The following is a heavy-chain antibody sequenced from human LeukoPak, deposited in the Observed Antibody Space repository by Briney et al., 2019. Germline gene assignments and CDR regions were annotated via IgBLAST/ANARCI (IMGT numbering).Heavy chain of an antibody. D-gene: IGHD4-23*01. V-gene: IGHV4-39*07. Sequence: SATLSLTCTVSGGSITSSSSYWGWIRQPPEKGLEWIGSIYSSGRSNYNPSLKSRVTITLDTSKNHFSLKLSSVTAEDTAVYYCARADPYGGSSVWGQGTLVTVSS. CDR2: IYSSGRS. J-gene: IGHJ4*02. CDR1: GGSITSSSSY. CDR3: ARADPYGGSSV.